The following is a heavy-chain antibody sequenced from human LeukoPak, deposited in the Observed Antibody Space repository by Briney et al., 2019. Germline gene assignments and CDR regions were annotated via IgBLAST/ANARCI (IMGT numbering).Heavy chain of an antibody. V-gene: IGHV3-48*03. Sequence: PGGSLRLSCAASGFTFSSYEMNWVRQAPGKGLEWVSYISTSASTIYYADSVEGRFTISRDNAKNSLYLQMNSLRAEDTAVYYCARERGYYDNRLDYWGQGTLVTVSS. D-gene: IGHD3-22*01. CDR3: ARERGYYDNRLDY. CDR2: ISTSASTI. J-gene: IGHJ4*02. CDR1: GFTFSSYE.